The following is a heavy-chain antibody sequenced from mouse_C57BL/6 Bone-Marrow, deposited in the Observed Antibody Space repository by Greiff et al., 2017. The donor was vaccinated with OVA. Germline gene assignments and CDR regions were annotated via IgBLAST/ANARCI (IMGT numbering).Heavy chain of an antibody. Sequence: VHLVESGPELVKPGASVKLSCKASGYTFTSYDINWVKQRPGQGLEWIGWIYPRDGSTKYNEKFKGKATLTVDTSSSTAYMELHSLTSEDSAVYFCARDYGSSSAWFAYWGQGTLVTVSA. CDR1: GYTFTSYD. J-gene: IGHJ3*01. V-gene: IGHV1-85*01. CDR3: ARDYGSSSAWFAY. CDR2: IYPRDGST. D-gene: IGHD1-1*01.